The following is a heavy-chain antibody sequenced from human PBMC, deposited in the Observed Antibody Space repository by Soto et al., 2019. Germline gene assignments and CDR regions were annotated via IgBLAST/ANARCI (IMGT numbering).Heavy chain of an antibody. CDR2: IYYSGST. Sequence: SETLSLTCTVSGGSISSYYWSWIRQPPGKGLEWIGYIYYSGSTNYNPSLKSRVTISVDTSKNQFSLKLSSVTAADTAVYYCARVAAGAGIIYYFDYWGQGTLVTVSS. V-gene: IGHV4-59*01. J-gene: IGHJ4*02. CDR1: GGSISSYY. CDR3: ARVAAGAGIIYYFDY. D-gene: IGHD6-19*01.